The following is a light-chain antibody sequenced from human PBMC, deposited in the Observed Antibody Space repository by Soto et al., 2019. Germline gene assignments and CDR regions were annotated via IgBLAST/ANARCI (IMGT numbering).Light chain of an antibody. J-gene: IGKJ1*01. CDR1: QGIRND. V-gene: IGKV1-6*01. Sequence: HMTRSPSSLSASVGDRFTITCRASQGIRNDLGWYQQEPGKAPKLLIYAASSLKSGVPSRFSGSRSGKDLTLTISSMQPEDFETPYCIKDQNYTRTFGQGKKVDIK. CDR3: IKDQNYTRT. CDR2: AAS.